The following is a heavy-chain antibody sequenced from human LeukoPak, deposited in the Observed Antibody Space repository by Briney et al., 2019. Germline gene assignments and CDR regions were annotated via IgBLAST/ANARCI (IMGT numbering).Heavy chain of an antibody. CDR3: ATWGYSGYDLPFDY. CDR1: GYTFTSYY. CDR2: INPSGGST. J-gene: IGHJ4*02. V-gene: IGHV1-46*01. D-gene: IGHD5-12*01. Sequence: ASVKVSCKASGYTFTSYYMHWVRQAPGQGLEWMGIINPSGGSTSYAQKFQGRVTMTRDMSISTAYMELSRLRSDDTAVYYCATWGYSGYDLPFDYWGQGTLVTVSS.